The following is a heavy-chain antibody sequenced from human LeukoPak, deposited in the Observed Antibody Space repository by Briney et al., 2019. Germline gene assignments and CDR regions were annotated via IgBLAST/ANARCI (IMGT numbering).Heavy chain of an antibody. CDR2: IFNSGST. J-gene: IGHJ4*02. CDR1: GGSISHYY. V-gene: IGHV4-59*01. Sequence: SETLSLTCTVSGGSISHYYWSWIRQPPGKGLEWIGYIFNSGSTSYNPSLKSRVTISVDTSKNQFSLKVTSVTAADTAVYYCARAQTPSKFDYWGQGTLVTVSS. CDR3: ARAQTPSKFDY.